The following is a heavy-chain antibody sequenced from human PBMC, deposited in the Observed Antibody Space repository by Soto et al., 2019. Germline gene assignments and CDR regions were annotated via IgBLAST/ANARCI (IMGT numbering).Heavy chain of an antibody. V-gene: IGHV4-34*01. CDR2: INYSGST. Sequence: SETLSLTCAVYGGSFSGYYWSWIRQPPGKGLEWIGEINYSGSTNYNPSLKSRVTISVDTSKNQFSLKLSSVTAADTAVYYCASGPYYYGMDVWGQGTTGTVS. CDR1: GGSFSGYY. CDR3: ASGPYYYGMDV. J-gene: IGHJ6*02.